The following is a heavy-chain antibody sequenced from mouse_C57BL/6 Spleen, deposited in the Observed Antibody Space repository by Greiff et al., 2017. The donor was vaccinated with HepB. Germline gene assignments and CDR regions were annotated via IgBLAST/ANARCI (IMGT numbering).Heavy chain of an antibody. CDR3: ARGPQATGFDY. J-gene: IGHJ2*01. D-gene: IGHD3-2*02. V-gene: IGHV5-16*01. Sequence: EVQVVESEGGLVQPGSSMKLSCTASGFTFSDYYMAWVRQVPEKGLEWVANINYDGSSTYYLDSLKSRFIIARDNAKNILYLQMSSLKSEDTATYYCARGPQATGFDYWGQGTTLTVSS. CDR2: INYDGSST. CDR1: GFTFSDYY.